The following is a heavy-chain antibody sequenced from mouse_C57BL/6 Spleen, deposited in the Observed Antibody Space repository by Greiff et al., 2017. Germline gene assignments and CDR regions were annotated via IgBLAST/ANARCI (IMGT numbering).Heavy chain of an antibody. Sequence: QVTLKVCGPGILQSSQTLSLTCSFSGFSLSTSGMGVSWIRQPSGKGLEWLAHIYWDDDKRYNPSLKSRLTISKDTSRNQVFLKITSVDTADTATYYCARRRGAAYWYCDVWGTGTTVTVSS. CDR2: IYWDDDK. J-gene: IGHJ1*03. CDR3: ARRRGAAYWYCDV. V-gene: IGHV8-12*01. CDR1: GFSLSTSGMG.